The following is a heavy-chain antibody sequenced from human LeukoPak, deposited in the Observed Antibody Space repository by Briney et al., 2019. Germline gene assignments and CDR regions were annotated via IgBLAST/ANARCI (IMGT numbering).Heavy chain of an antibody. V-gene: IGHV1-2*02. J-gene: IGHJ4*02. D-gene: IGHD6-19*01. CDR2: INPNSGGT. Sequence: GASVKLSCKASGYTFTGYYMHWVRQAPGQGLEWMGWINPNSGGTNYAQKVQGRFTMTRDKSINTPYMELSRLRADDTAVYYCENYPSSYTKNDYWGQGTLVTVSS. CDR3: ENYPSSYTKNDY. CDR1: GYTFTGYY.